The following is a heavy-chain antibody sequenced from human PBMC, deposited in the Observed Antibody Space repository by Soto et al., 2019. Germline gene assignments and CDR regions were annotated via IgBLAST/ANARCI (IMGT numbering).Heavy chain of an antibody. D-gene: IGHD4-17*01. J-gene: IGHJ5*02. V-gene: IGHV4-34*01. CDR2: INHSGST. CDR1: GGSFSGYY. CDR3: ARIHRLYGDYAGNGYWFDP. Sequence: TSETLSLTCAVYGGSFSGYYWSWIRQPPGKGLEWIGEINHSGSTNYNPSLKSRVTISVDTSKNQFSLKLSSVTAADTAVYYCARIHRLYGDYAGNGYWFDPWGQGTLVTVSS.